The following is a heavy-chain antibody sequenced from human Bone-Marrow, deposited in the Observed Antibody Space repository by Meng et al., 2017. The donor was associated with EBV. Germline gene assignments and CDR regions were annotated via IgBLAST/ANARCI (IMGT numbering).Heavy chain of an antibody. CDR3: ARAKAAAAGTLIDY. Sequence: QVQLVQAGAEVKKPGDSVKVSCKASRYTFTGYYMHWVRQAPGQGLEWMGRINPNSGDTNYAQKFQGRVTMTRDTSISTAYMELSRLRSDDTAVYYCARAKAAAAGTLIDYWGQGTLVTVSS. J-gene: IGHJ4*02. D-gene: IGHD6-13*01. V-gene: IGHV1-2*06. CDR1: RYTFTGYY. CDR2: INPNSGDT.